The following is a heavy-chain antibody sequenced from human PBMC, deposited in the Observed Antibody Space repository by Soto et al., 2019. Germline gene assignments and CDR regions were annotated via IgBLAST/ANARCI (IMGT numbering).Heavy chain of an antibody. CDR2: IYWDDDK. CDR1: GFSLSTSGVG. V-gene: IGHV2-5*02. CDR3: AHVEYSSSGDY. J-gene: IGHJ4*02. Sequence: FAAELGNATQRLTLTSTVSGFSLSTSGVGVGWIRQPPGKALEWLALIYWDDDKRYSPSPKSRLTITKDTSKNQVVLTMTNMDPVDTATYYCAHVEYSSSGDYWGQGTLVTVSS. D-gene: IGHD6-6*01.